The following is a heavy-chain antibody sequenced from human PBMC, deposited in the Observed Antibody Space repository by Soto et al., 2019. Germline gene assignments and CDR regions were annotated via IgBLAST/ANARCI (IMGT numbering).Heavy chain of an antibody. CDR2: ISYDESTT. V-gene: IGHV3-30*18. Sequence: GGSLRLSCAASGFSFSRYGIHWVRQAPGKGLEWVAVISYDESTTFYADSVKGRFTISRDNSKNTLFLQMNSLRPEDTAVYYCSKAMIGSYDSDAFDVWGQGTMVTV. D-gene: IGHD3-22*01. CDR1: GFSFSRYG. CDR3: SKAMIGSYDSDAFDV. J-gene: IGHJ3*01.